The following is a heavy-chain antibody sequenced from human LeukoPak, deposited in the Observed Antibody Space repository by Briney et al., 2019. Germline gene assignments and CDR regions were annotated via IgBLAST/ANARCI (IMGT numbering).Heavy chain of an antibody. V-gene: IGHV3-23*01. CDR3: AKVRFGDYGDFDC. J-gene: IGHJ4*02. D-gene: IGHD4-17*01. CDR1: RFTFSTYA. CDR2: ISWSGAST. Sequence: PGGSLRLSCAASRFTFSTYAMSWVRQAPGKGLAWVSGISWSGASTYYADSVKGRFTISRDNSKNTLYLQLNSLRAEDTAVYYCAKVRFGDYGDFDCWGEGTLVTVSS.